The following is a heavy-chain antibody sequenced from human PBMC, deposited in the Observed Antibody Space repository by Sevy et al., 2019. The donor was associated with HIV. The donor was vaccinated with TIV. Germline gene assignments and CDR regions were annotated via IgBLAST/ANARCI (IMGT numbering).Heavy chain of an antibody. CDR2: MNTYNGNT. CDR1: GYTFSGYS. V-gene: IGHV1-18*01. CDR3: ARDTREKSFDY. J-gene: IGHJ4*02. Sequence: ASGKVSCKASGYTFSGYSISWVRQAPGQGLEWMGWMNTYNGNTKYAQKVQGRVTMTTDTSTSTAYMELRGLRSDDTAVYYCARDTREKSFDYWGQGTLVTVSS.